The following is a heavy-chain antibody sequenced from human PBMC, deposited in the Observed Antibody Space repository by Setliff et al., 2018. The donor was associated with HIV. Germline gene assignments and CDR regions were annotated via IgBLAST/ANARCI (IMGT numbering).Heavy chain of an antibody. V-gene: IGHV4-34*01. CDR1: GVSFSGDY. J-gene: IGHJ5*02. Sequence: PSETLSLTCAVSGVSFSGDYWSWVRQPPGKGLEWIAEVHPSGSINYNSSLKSRVAISVDTSNNQFSLTMTSVTAADTAVYYCARAPYVSGSFGWFDPWGQGTLVTVSS. D-gene: IGHD3-10*01. CDR3: ARAPYVSGSFGWFDP. CDR2: VHPSGSI.